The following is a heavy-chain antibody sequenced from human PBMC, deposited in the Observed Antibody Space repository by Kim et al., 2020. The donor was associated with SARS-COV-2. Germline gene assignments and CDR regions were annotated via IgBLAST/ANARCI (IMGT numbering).Heavy chain of an antibody. CDR1: GGSISTSTYY. J-gene: IGHJ5*02. V-gene: IGHV4-39*01. CDR2: IYYSGST. CDR3: ATLFWFGEQNWFDT. D-gene: IGHD3-10*01. Sequence: SETLSLTCTVSGGSISTSTYYWGWIRQPPGKGLEWVGTIYYSGSTYYNPSLKSRVTLSMDTSKNQFSLKLTSVTAADTAVYYCATLFWFGEQNWFDTWGQGTLVTVSS.